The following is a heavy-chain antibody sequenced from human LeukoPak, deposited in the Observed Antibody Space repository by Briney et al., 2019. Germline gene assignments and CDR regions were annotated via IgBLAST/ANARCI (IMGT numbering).Heavy chain of an antibody. CDR2: IYYSGSA. CDR1: GGSVSSGSYY. V-gene: IGHV4-61*01. D-gene: IGHD3-10*01. Sequence: SETLSLTCTVSGGSVSSGSYYWSWIRQPPGKGVEWIGYIYYSGSAKYNPSLKSRVTISVDTSKNQFSLKLTSVTAADTAVYYCARGFGDWGLSWFDPWGQGTLVTVSS. J-gene: IGHJ5*02. CDR3: ARGFGDWGLSWFDP.